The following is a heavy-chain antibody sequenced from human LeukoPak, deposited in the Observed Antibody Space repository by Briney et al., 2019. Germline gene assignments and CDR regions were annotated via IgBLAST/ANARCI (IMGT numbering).Heavy chain of an antibody. CDR2: IIPIFGTA. J-gene: IGHJ5*02. CDR1: GGTFSSYA. Sequence: SVKVSCKASGGTFSSYAISWVRQAPGQGLEWMGGIIPIFGTANYAQKFQGRVTITADESTSTAYMELSSLRSEDTAVYYCARGDGGDCCNGNSFCNWFDPWGQGTLVTVSS. D-gene: IGHD2-21*02. V-gene: IGHV1-69*13. CDR3: ARGDGGDCCNGNSFCNWFDP.